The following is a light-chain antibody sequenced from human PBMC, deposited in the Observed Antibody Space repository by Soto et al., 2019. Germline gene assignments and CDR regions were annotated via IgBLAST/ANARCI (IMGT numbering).Light chain of an antibody. CDR3: SSYTSSTTLGGV. CDR1: SSDIGGYDY. J-gene: IGLJ2*01. CDR2: EVS. V-gene: IGLV2-14*01. Sequence: QSVLTQPASVSGSPGQSITISCTGTSSDIGGYDYVSWNQQHPGKAPKLMIYEVSNRPSGVSNRFSGSKSGNTASLTISGLQSEDEADYYCSSYTSSTTLGGVFGGGTKVTVL.